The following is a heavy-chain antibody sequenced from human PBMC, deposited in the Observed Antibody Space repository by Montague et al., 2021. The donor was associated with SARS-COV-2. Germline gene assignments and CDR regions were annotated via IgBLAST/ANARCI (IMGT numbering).Heavy chain of an antibody. Sequence: PALVKPTQTLTLTCTFSGFSLTTGGVGVSWIRQPPGKALEWLALIYWDDDKRYNPSLKSRLTITKDASKNQVVLTMTNMDPVDTATYYCTNNRGDSSSSWCYFDSWGQGTLVTVSS. J-gene: IGHJ4*02. D-gene: IGHD6-13*01. CDR2: IYWDDDK. CDR1: GFSLTTGGVG. V-gene: IGHV2-5*02. CDR3: TNNRGDSSSSWCYFDS.